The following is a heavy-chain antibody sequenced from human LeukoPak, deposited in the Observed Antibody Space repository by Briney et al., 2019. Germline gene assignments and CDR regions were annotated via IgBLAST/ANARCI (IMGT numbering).Heavy chain of an antibody. V-gene: IGHV5-51*01. J-gene: IGHJ4*02. CDR2: IYPGDSDT. D-gene: IGHD4-17*01. CDR3: ARGGSTMVTPYYLDY. CDR1: GYSFTSYW. Sequence: GESLKISCKGSGYSFTSYWIGWVRQMPGKGLEWMGIIYPGDSDTRYGPSFQGQVTISADKSISTAYLQWSSLKASDTAMYYCARGGSTMVTPYYLDYWGQGTLVTVSS.